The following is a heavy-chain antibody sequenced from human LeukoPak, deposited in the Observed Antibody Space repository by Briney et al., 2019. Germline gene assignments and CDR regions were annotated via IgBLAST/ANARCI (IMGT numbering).Heavy chain of an antibody. J-gene: IGHJ4*02. CDR2: ISSSSSYI. Sequence: GGSLRLSCAASGFTFSSYSMNWVRQAPGKGLEWVSSISSSSSYIYYADSVKGRFTISRDKAKNSLYLRMNSLRAEDTAIYYCAREGMVATFDYWGQGTLVTVPS. CDR1: GFTFSSYS. CDR3: AREGMVATFDY. D-gene: IGHD5-12*01. V-gene: IGHV3-21*01.